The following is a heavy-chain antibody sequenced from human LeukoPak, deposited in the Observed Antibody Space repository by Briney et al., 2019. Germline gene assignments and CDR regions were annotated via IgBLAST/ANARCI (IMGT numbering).Heavy chain of an antibody. CDR2: VSDGGGST. D-gene: IGHD3-10*01. CDR3: AKRGGGSYFDY. Sequence: GGSLRLSCAASGFTFSSYALSWVRQAPGKGLEWVSSVSDGGGSTYYADSVKGRFTISRDNSKNTLYLQMNSLRAGDAAVYYCAKRGGGSYFDYWGQGTLVTVSS. J-gene: IGHJ4*02. V-gene: IGHV3-23*01. CDR1: GFTFSSYA.